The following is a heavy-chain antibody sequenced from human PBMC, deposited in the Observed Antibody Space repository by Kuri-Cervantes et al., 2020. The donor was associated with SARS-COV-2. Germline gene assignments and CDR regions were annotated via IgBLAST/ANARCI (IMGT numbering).Heavy chain of an antibody. D-gene: IGHD1-26*01. CDR1: GGSFSGYY. CDR3: ARYSGSYYSDY. V-gene: IGHV4-34*01. CDR2: INHNGST. Sequence: ESLKISCAVYGGSFSGYYWSWIRQPPGKGLEWIGEINHNGSTNYNPSLKSRVTISVDTSKNQFSLKLSSVTAADTAVYYCARYSGSYYSDYWGQGTRVTCYS. J-gene: IGHJ4*02.